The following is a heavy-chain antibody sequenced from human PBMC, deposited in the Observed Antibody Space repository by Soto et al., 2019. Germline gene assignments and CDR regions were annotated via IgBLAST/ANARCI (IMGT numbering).Heavy chain of an antibody. D-gene: IGHD1-26*01. J-gene: IGHJ4*02. Sequence: SETLSLTCTVSGGSISSSSYYWGWIRQPPGKGLEWIGSIYYSGSTYYNPSLKSRVTISVDTSKNQFSLKLSSVTAADTAVYYCAGLRGYYVLDYWGQGTLVTVSS. V-gene: IGHV4-39*01. CDR1: GGSISSSSYY. CDR2: IYYSGST. CDR3: AGLRGYYVLDY.